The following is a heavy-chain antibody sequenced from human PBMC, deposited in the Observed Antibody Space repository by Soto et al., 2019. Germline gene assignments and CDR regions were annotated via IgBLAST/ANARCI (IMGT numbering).Heavy chain of an antibody. CDR3: AKSHGGYGGVDY. Sequence: QVQLVESGGGVVQPGRSLRLSCAASGFTFSSHGMHWVRQAPGKGLEWVAVISYDGSNKYYADSVKGRFTISRDNSKNTLYLQMNSLRAEDTAVYYCAKSHGGYGGVDYWGQGTLVTVSS. J-gene: IGHJ4*02. V-gene: IGHV3-30*18. CDR2: ISYDGSNK. CDR1: GFTFSSHG. D-gene: IGHD5-12*01.